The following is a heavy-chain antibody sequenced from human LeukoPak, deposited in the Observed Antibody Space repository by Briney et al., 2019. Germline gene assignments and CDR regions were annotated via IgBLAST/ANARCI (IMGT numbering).Heavy chain of an antibody. V-gene: IGHV3-23*01. CDR2: ISGSGGST. Sequence: GGSLRLSCAASGFTFSSYGMSWVRQAPGKGLEWVSAISGSGGSTYYADSVKGRFTISRDNSKNTLYLQMNSLRAEDTAVYYCARGYADYVGYFFFDYWGQGTLVTVSS. J-gene: IGHJ4*02. CDR3: ARGYADYVGYFFFDY. D-gene: IGHD4-17*01. CDR1: GFTFSSYG.